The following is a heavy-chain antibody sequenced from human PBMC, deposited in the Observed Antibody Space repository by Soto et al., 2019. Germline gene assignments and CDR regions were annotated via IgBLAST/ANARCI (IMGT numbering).Heavy chain of an antibody. V-gene: IGHV4-30-4*01. CDR2: IYYSGST. J-gene: IGHJ4*02. D-gene: IGHD6-19*01. Sequence: ASETLSLTCTVAGGSISSGDDYWSWIRQPPGKGLEWIGYIYYSGSTYYNPSLKSRVTISVDTSKNQFSLKLSSVTAADTAVYYCARHVKWLVTFDYWGQGTLVTVSS. CDR3: ARHVKWLVTFDY. CDR1: GGSISSGDDY.